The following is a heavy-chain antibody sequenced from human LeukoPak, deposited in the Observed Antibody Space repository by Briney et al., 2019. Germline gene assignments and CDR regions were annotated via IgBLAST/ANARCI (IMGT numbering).Heavy chain of an antibody. Sequence: SETLSLTCTVSGGSISSYYWSWIRQPPGKGLEWIGYIYYSGSTNYNPSLKSRVAISVDTSKNQFSLKLSSVTAADTAVYYCGAAGGVIGQIDYWGQGTLVTVSS. CDR3: GAAGGVIGQIDY. CDR2: IYYSGST. CDR1: GGSISSYY. J-gene: IGHJ4*02. D-gene: IGHD3-16*02. V-gene: IGHV4-59*01.